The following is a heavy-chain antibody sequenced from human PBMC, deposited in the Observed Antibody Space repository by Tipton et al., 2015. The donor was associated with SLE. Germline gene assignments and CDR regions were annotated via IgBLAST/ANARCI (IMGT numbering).Heavy chain of an antibody. D-gene: IGHD3-22*01. CDR3: AREAGGYYDSSGFGAFDI. J-gene: IGHJ3*02. CDR1: GYSISSGYY. Sequence: TLSLTCAVSGYSISSGYYWGWIRQPPGKGLEWIGSIYHSGSTYYNPSLKSRVTISVDRSKNQFSLKLSSVTAADTAVYYCAREAGGYYDSSGFGAFDIWGQGTMVTVSS. CDR2: IYHSGST. V-gene: IGHV4-38-2*02.